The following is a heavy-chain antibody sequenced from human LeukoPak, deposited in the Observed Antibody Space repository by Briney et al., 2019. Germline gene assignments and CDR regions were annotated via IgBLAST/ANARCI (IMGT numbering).Heavy chain of an antibody. D-gene: IGHD2-2*01. Sequence: SETLSLTRSVSGDSTRSFYWSWIRHPARTGLGWVGRIYNSGSTNYNTSLKTRFTMSVDTSKNQISLRLSSVTAADTAVYYCAREVTYCSRTSCYDSFLDYWGQGTLVTVSS. CDR3: AREVTYCSRTSCYDSFLDY. V-gene: IGHV4-4*07. CDR1: GDSTRSFY. J-gene: IGHJ4*02. CDR2: IYNSGST.